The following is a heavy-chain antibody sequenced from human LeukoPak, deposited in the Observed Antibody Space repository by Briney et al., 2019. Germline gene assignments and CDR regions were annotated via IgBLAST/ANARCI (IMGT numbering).Heavy chain of an antibody. CDR1: GGSISSSSYY. Sequence: SETLSLTCTVSGGSISSSSYYWGWIRQSPGKGLDWIGSISYGGTTYYNPSLKSRVTISVDTSRSQFSLKVGSVTAADTAVYYCARHRRYTTGSEEYDYWGQGNMVTVSS. J-gene: IGHJ4*02. V-gene: IGHV4-39*01. CDR3: ARHRRYTTGSEEYDY. CDR2: ISYGGTT. D-gene: IGHD2-8*02.